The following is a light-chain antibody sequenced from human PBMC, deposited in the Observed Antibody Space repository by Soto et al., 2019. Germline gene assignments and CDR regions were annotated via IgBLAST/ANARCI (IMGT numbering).Light chain of an antibody. V-gene: IGKV3-15*01. CDR3: QQYNERPPWT. J-gene: IGKJ1*01. CDR2: GAS. Sequence: EIVMTQSPATLSVSPGESVTLSCRASLTMNNNIAWYQHKPGQAPRLLIFGASSRATGFPGRFSGSGFGTEFTLSISSLQSEDFAVYYCQQYNERPPWTFGQGTTVEMK. CDR1: LTMNNN.